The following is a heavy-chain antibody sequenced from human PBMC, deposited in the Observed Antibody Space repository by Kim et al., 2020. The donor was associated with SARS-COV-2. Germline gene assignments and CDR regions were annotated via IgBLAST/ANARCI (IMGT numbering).Heavy chain of an antibody. Sequence: ADFVKGRFTISRDNAKNSLYLQVNSLREDETAVYYCARDSGGITMVRAAHWGQGTLVTVSS. J-gene: IGHJ4*02. V-gene: IGHV3-48*02. CDR3: ARDSGGITMVRAAH. D-gene: IGHD3-10*01.